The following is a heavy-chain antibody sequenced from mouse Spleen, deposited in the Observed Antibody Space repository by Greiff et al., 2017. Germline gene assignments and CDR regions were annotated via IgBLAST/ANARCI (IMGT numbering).Heavy chain of an antibody. D-gene: IGHD1-1*01. CDR3: TAGSSYGWYFDV. V-gene: IGHV6-3*01. CDR1: GFTFSNYW. CDR2: IRLKSDNYAT. Sequence: EVKLVESGGGLVQPGGSMKLSCVASGFTFSNYWMNWVRQSPEKGLEWVAQIRLKSDNYATHYAESVKGRFTISRDDSKSSVYLQMNNLRAEDTGIYYCTAGSSYGWYFDVWGTGTTVTVSS. J-gene: IGHJ1*03.